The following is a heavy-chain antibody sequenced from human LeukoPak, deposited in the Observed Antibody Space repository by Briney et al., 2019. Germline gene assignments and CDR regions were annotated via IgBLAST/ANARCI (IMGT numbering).Heavy chain of an antibody. D-gene: IGHD2-15*01. Sequence: GGSLRLSCAASGLNFSSRWMNWVRQAPGQGLEWVASIKEDGSEKHYVDSVKGRFTISRDNGKNSLYLQMNSLRAEDTAVYYCAREDGYCSGGNCYSYFDSWGQGALVTVSS. V-gene: IGHV3-7*03. CDR1: GLNFSSRW. CDR2: IKEDGSEK. J-gene: IGHJ4*02. CDR3: AREDGYCSGGNCYSYFDS.